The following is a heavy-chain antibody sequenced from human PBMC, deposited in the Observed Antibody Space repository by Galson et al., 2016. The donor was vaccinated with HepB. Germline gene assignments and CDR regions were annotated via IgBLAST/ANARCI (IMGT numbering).Heavy chain of an antibody. D-gene: IGHD6-19*01. Sequence: SLRLSCAASGFTFSSYSMNWVRQAPGKGLEWVSSIGSNNRYIYYADSVRGRFTISRDNAKRSLYLQMNSLRAEDTAVYYCAGWYLGYRFHGMDVWGQGTTVTVSS. CDR3: AGWYLGYRFHGMDV. V-gene: IGHV3-21*01. CDR1: GFTFSSYS. J-gene: IGHJ6*02. CDR2: IGSNNRYI.